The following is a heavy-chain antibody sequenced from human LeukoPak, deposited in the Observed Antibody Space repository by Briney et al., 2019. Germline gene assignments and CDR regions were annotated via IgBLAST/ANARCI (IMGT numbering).Heavy chain of an antibody. Sequence: SETLSLTCTVSGGSISSYYWSWIRQPPGKGLEWIGYIYYSGSTNYNPSLKSRVTISVDTSKNQFSLKLSSVTAADTAVYYCARGHSNYGYTNWFDPWGQGTLVTVSS. J-gene: IGHJ5*02. V-gene: IGHV4-59*01. CDR2: IYYSGST. CDR1: GGSISSYY. CDR3: ARGHSNYGYTNWFDP. D-gene: IGHD3-10*01.